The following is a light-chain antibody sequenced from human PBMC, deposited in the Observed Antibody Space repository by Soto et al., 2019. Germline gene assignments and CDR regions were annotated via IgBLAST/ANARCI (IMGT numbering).Light chain of an antibody. CDR3: QQRGNRPPWT. J-gene: IGKJ1*01. Sequence: IVLEQSPGTLSLSTGERATLSCRASQSVSSTYLAWYQQKPGQAPRLLIYDASNRATGIPARFSGSGSGTDFTLTISSLEPEDVAVYYCQQRGNRPPWTFGQGAKVAI. CDR1: QSVSSTY. V-gene: IGKV3D-20*02. CDR2: DAS.